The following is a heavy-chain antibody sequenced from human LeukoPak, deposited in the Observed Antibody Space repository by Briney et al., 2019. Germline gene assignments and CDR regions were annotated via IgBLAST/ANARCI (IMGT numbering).Heavy chain of an antibody. CDR2: IRKKANSYNT. CDR3: SRDGSGSSWSAFDI. J-gene: IGHJ3*02. Sequence: GGSLRLSCAASGFTFSDHLMDWVRQAPGKGLEWVGRIRKKANSYNTEYAASVKGRFTISRDDSKNSLYLQMNSLKTEDTAVYYCSRDGSGSSWSAFDIWGQGTRVTVSS. CDR1: GFTFSDHL. D-gene: IGHD6-13*01. V-gene: IGHV3-72*01.